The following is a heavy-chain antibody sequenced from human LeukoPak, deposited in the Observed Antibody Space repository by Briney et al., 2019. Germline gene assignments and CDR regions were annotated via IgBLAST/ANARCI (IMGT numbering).Heavy chain of an antibody. CDR1: GGSISSGDYY. D-gene: IGHD3-22*01. Sequence: SETLSLTCTVSGGSISSGDYYWSWIRQPPGKGLEWIGYRYYSGSTYYNSSLKSRVTISVDTSKNQFSLKLSSVTAADTAVYYCARAYDSSGYYLLGYWGQGTLVTVSS. CDR3: ARAYDSSGYYLLGY. CDR2: RYYSGST. V-gene: IGHV4-30-4*01. J-gene: IGHJ4*02.